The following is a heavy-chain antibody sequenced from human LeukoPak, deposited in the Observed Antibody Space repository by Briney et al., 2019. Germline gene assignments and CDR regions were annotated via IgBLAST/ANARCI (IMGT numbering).Heavy chain of an antibody. CDR1: GFTFSSHA. Sequence: GGSLRLSCVASGFTFSSHAMSWVRQAPGKGLEWVSGIDSGGNTYYADSVKGRFTISRDNSKNTLYLQTNSLRAEDTAVYYCAKDYSGPLVVIEIPGQGTMVTVSS. J-gene: IGHJ3*02. D-gene: IGHD3-10*01. V-gene: IGHV3-23*01. CDR3: AKDYSGPLVVIEI. CDR2: IDSGGNT.